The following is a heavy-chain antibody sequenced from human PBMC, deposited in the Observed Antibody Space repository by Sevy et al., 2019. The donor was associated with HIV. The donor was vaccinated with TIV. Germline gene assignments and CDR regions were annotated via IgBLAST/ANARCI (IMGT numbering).Heavy chain of an antibody. Sequence: GGSLRLSCAASAFTLSRYSMNWVRQAPGKGLEWVSSISSSSNYIYYADSVKGRFTISRDNAKNSLYLQMNSLRDEDTAVYYCARCYYDSSGYCHFDYWGQGTLVTVSS. J-gene: IGHJ4*02. CDR1: AFTLSRYS. D-gene: IGHD3-22*01. CDR2: ISSSSNYI. V-gene: IGHV3-21*01. CDR3: ARCYYDSSGYCHFDY.